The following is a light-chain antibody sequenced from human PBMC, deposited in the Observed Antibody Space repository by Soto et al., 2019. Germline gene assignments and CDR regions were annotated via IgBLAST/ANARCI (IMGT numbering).Light chain of an antibody. J-gene: IGLJ3*02. Sequence: QSALTQPPSASGSPGQSVTISCTGTSSDVGAYKYGSWYQQYPGKAPKLMIYEVSKRPSGVPDRFSGSKSGNKSSLTVSGLQAEDEADYYCTSYVGSNIWVFGGGTKVPVL. CDR2: EVS. CDR1: SSDVGAYKY. CDR3: TSYVGSNIWV. V-gene: IGLV2-8*01.